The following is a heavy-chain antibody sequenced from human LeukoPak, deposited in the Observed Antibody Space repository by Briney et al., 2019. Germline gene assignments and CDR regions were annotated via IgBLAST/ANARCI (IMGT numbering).Heavy chain of an antibody. Sequence: GGSLRLSCAASGFTFSSYGMHWVRKAPGKGLEWVAVIWYDGSNKYYADSVKGRFTISRDNSKNTLYLQMNSLRAEDTAVYYCARGAGDDDAFDIWGQGTMVTVSS. J-gene: IGHJ3*02. CDR1: GFTFSSYG. CDR3: ARGAGDDDAFDI. CDR2: IWYDGSNK. D-gene: IGHD5-24*01. V-gene: IGHV3-33*01.